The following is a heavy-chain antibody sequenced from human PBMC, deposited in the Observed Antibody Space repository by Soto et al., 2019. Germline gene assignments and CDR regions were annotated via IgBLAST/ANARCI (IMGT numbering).Heavy chain of an antibody. CDR3: ANSMDWAQLDY. D-gene: IGHD2-2*03. V-gene: IGHV3-30*18. J-gene: IGHJ4*02. CDR2: ISYDGSNK. CDR1: GFTFSSYG. Sequence: GXSLRLSCAASGFTFSSYGLHWLRQAPGKGLEWVAVISYDGSNKYYADSVKGRFTISRDNSKNTLYLQMNSLRAEDTAVYYCANSMDWAQLDYWGQGTLVTVSS.